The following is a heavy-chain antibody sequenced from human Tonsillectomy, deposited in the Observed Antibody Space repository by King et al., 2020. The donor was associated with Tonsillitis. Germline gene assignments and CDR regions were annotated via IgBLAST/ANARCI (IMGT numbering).Heavy chain of an antibody. CDR2: IWSRGSTI. Sequence: VQLVESGGGLGKPGGSLRLSCAASGFTFSEYYMSWIRQAPGKGREWVSYIWSRGSTIYCAVSVKGRFTISRDNAKNSLYLPMNSLSADDTAVDYCARGMPGIAVAGLFDYWGQGTLVTVSS. V-gene: IGHV3-11*01. J-gene: IGHJ4*02. CDR3: ARGMPGIAVAGLFDY. CDR1: GFTFSEYY. D-gene: IGHD6-19*01.